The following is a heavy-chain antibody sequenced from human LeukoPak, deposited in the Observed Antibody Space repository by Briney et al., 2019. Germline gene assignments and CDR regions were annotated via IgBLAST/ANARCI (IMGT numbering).Heavy chain of an antibody. CDR1: GYSISSGYL. V-gene: IGHV4-38-2*02. Sequence: SETLSLTCTVSGYSISSGYLWGWIRQPPGKGLEWIGSIDGSGTSYYNPSLKSRVTISVDTSKNQFSLKLSSVTAADTAVYYCARVKYRSSWYEGDWFDPWGQGTLVTVSS. J-gene: IGHJ5*02. D-gene: IGHD6-13*01. CDR2: IDGSGTS. CDR3: ARVKYRSSWYEGDWFDP.